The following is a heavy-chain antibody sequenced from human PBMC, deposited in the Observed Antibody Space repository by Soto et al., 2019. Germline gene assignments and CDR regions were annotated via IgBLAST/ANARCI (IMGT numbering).Heavy chain of an antibody. D-gene: IGHD2-21*02. CDR2: IDPSDSYT. CDR3: AVPGQDSGDRAYDY. Sequence: PGESLKISCQGSGYTFTTYWITWVRQMPGRGLEWMGRIDPSDSYTNYSPSFQGHVTISADKSTNTAYLEWRSLKASDGAIYYCAVPGQDSGDRAYDYWGQGTMVTVSS. J-gene: IGHJ4*02. CDR1: GYTFTTYW. V-gene: IGHV5-10-1*01.